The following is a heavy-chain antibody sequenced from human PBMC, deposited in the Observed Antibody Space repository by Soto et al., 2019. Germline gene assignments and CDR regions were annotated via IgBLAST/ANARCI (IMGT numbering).Heavy chain of an antibody. D-gene: IGHD3-9*01. V-gene: IGHV1-18*01. J-gene: IGHJ4*02. CDR1: GYTFTIYG. Sequence: ASLKVYCKASGYTFTIYGISCVRQDTGQGLAWMGWVSTYNGDTHYPQNFQGRVIMTTDTSTNTAYMELKSLRSDDTAIYFCARDQSVYDILTELDFWGQGTLVPVSS. CDR3: ARDQSVYDILTELDF. CDR2: VSTYNGDT.